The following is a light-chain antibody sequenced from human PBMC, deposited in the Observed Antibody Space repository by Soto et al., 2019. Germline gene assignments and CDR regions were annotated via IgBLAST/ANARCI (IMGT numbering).Light chain of an antibody. V-gene: IGKV4-1*01. CDR3: QQYYSTPPLVT. CDR2: WAS. CDR1: QSVLYSSNNKNY. J-gene: IGKJ3*01. Sequence: DIVMTQSPDSLAVSLGERATINCKSSQSVLYSSNNKNYLAWYQQKPGQPPKLLIYWASTRESGVPDRFSGSGSGTDFTLTISRLQAEDVAVYYCQQYYSTPPLVTFGPGTKVDIK.